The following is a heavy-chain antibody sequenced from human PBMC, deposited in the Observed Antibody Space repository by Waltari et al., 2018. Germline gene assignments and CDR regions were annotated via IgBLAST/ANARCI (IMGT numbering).Heavy chain of an antibody. CDR3: TREYSSGWPFDY. J-gene: IGHJ4*02. V-gene: IGHV3-73*01. D-gene: IGHD6-19*01. CDR2: IRSKADGYAT. CDR1: GFTFSSSP. Sequence: EVQLVESGGDLVQPGASVRLSCAAAGFTFSSSPLPRLRQASGKGLEWVGRIRSKADGYATTYAASVNGRFTISRDDSKSTAYLQMNSLKTEDTAVYFCTREYSSGWPFDYWGQGTLVTVSS.